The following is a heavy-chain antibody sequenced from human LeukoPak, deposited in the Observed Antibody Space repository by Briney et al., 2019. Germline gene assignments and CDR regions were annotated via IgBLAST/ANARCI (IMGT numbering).Heavy chain of an antibody. Sequence: GGSLRLSCVASGFTFSSYWMSWVRQAPGKGLEWVGLIRSKAYGATTEYAASVKGRFTISRDDSKSIAYLQMNSLKTEDTAVYYCTRDISIFGFDYWGQGTLVTVSS. CDR2: IRSKAYGATT. V-gene: IGHV3-49*04. CDR1: GFTFSSYW. D-gene: IGHD3-3*01. CDR3: TRDISIFGFDY. J-gene: IGHJ4*02.